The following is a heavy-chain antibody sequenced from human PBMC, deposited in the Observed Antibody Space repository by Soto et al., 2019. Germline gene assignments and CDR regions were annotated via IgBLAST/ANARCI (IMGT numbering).Heavy chain of an antibody. CDR2: IRSKANSYAT. J-gene: IGHJ6*02. CDR3: TRLALDYYYYGMDV. V-gene: IGHV3-73*01. Sequence: GGSLRLSCAASGFTFSGSAMQWVRQASGTGLEWVGRIRSKANSYATAYAASVKGRFTISRDDSKNTAYLQVNSLKTEDTAVYYCTRLALDYYYYGMDVWGQGTTVTVSS. CDR1: GFTFSGSA.